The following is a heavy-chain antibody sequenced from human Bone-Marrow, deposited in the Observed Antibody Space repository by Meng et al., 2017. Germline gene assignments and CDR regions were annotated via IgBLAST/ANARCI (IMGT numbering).Heavy chain of an antibody. J-gene: IGHJ4*02. CDR3: ARDSRLRWFDY. CDR1: GFTVTSYY. CDR2: IYSGGST. Sequence: EVQLVESGGGLVQPVGCLRLACAASGFTVTSYYMSWVRQAPGKGLEWVSVIYSGGSTYYADSVKGRFTISRDNSKSTLYLQMNSLRAEDTAVYYCARDSRLRWFDYWGQGTLVTVSS. V-gene: IGHV3-66*01. D-gene: IGHD4-23*01.